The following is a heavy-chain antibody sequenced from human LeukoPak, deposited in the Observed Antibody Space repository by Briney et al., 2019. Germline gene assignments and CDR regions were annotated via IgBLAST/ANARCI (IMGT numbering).Heavy chain of an antibody. Sequence: GGSLRLSCAASGFTFNSFGMHWVRQAPGKGLEWVAVISYDGSNKYFADSVKGRFTISRDNSKNTLYLQMNSLRAEDTAAYYCSKDHGFYSSGWNPLFDYWGRGTLVTVSS. CDR1: GFTFNSFG. J-gene: IGHJ4*02. V-gene: IGHV3-30*18. CDR2: ISYDGSNK. D-gene: IGHD6-19*01. CDR3: SKDHGFYSSGWNPLFDY.